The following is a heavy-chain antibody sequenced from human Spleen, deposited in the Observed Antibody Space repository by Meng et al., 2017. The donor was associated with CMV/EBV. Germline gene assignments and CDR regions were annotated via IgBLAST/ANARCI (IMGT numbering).Heavy chain of an antibody. D-gene: IGHD6-13*01. CDR2: IYSGGST. J-gene: IGHJ4*02. CDR1: GFTVGSNC. CDR3: AREGYSSPYFDY. Sequence: VLLEGCGGGLVPAGGLLRPSFASSGFTVGSNCISWLRQAAEEGLECVEIIYSGGSTYYADSVKGGFTISRDNSKNTLYHQMNRLRAEDTALYYCAREGYSSPYFDYWGQGTLVTVSS. V-gene: IGHV3-66*01.